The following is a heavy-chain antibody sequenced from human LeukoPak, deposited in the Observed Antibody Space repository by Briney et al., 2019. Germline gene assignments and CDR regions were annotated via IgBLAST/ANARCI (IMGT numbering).Heavy chain of an antibody. CDR2: INHSGST. Sequence: SETLSLTCAVYSGSFSGYYWSWIRQPPGKGLEWIGEINHSGSTNYNPSLKSRVTISVDMSKNQFSLKLSSVTAADTAVYYCARQVWVRYWFDPWGQGTLVTVSS. J-gene: IGHJ5*02. CDR1: SGSFSGYY. CDR3: ARQVWVRYWFDP. D-gene: IGHD3-10*01. V-gene: IGHV4-34*01.